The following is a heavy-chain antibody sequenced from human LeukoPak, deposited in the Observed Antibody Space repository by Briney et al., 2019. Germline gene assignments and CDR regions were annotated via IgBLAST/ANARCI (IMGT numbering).Heavy chain of an antibody. CDR1: GFTFRSYG. D-gene: IGHD6-13*01. J-gene: IGHJ4*02. CDR3: ARGSGAAAGAFDY. Sequence: GGSLRLSCEASGFTFRSYGMYWVRQAPGKGLEWVAIVWYDGNNKYYADSVKGRFTVSRDNSKDTVSLQLNSLRAEDTAVYYCARGSGAAAGAFDYWGQGTLVTVPS. CDR2: VWYDGNNK. V-gene: IGHV3-33*01.